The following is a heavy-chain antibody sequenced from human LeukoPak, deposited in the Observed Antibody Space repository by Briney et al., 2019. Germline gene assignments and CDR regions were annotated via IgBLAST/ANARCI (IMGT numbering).Heavy chain of an antibody. Sequence: KPSETLSLTCAVYGGSFSGYYWTWIRQSPGKGLEWIGEISPSGSTYYSPSLKSRLTISRDTSKNQFSLRLSSVTAADTAVYYCARGRQEISMIVVVMTGVSYYLDVWGKGTTVTVS. J-gene: IGHJ6*03. CDR3: ARGRQEISMIVVVMTGVSYYLDV. CDR2: ISPSGST. CDR1: GGSFSGYY. D-gene: IGHD3-22*01. V-gene: IGHV4-34*01.